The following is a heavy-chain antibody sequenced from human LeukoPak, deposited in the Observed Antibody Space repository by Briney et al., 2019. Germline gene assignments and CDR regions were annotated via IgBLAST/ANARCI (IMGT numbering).Heavy chain of an antibody. D-gene: IGHD5-18*01. CDR3: ARDYSGYSYGYAVY. J-gene: IGHJ4*02. Sequence: GASVKVSCKASGGTFSSYAISWVRQAPGQGLEWMGGIIPIFGTANYAQKFQGRVTITADESTSTAYMELSSLRSEDTAVYYCARDYSGYSYGYAVYWGQGTLVTVSS. CDR2: IIPIFGTA. V-gene: IGHV1-69*13. CDR1: GGTFSSYA.